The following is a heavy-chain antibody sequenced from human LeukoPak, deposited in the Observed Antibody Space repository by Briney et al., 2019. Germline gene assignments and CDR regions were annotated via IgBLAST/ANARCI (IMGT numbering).Heavy chain of an antibody. CDR1: GYSFTSYR. Sequence: GESLKISCKGSGYSFTSYRIGWVRQMPGKGLEWMGIIYPGDSDTRYSPSFQGQVTISADKSISTAYLQWSSLKASDTAMYYCARVTTPSSYYYYYMDVWGKGTTVTVSS. V-gene: IGHV5-51*01. J-gene: IGHJ6*03. CDR2: IYPGDSDT. CDR3: ARVTTPSSYYYYYMDV. D-gene: IGHD4-11*01.